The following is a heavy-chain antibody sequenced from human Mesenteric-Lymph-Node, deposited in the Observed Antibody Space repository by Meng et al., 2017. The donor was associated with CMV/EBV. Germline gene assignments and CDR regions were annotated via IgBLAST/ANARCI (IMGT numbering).Heavy chain of an antibody. J-gene: IGHJ4*02. D-gene: IGHD2-15*01. V-gene: IGHV3-21*01. CDR2: ITSGGSFI. CDR1: FRNYA. Sequence: FRNYAMHWVRQAPGQGLEWVSSITSGGSFIYYADSVRGRFTTSRDNTKNSLYLQMNTLRAEDTGVYYCARESDLVVVIAATPSLDYWGQGTLVTVSS. CDR3: ARESDLVVVIAATPSLDY.